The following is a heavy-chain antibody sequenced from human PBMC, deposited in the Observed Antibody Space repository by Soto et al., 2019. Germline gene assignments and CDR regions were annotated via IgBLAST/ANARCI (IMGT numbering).Heavy chain of an antibody. CDR2: IIPILGIA. V-gene: IGHV1-69*02. J-gene: IGHJ6*02. CDR1: GGTFSSYT. D-gene: IGHD2-15*01. CDR3: ARFHGGNRINYYYYGMDV. Sequence: QVQLVQSGAEVKKPGSSVKVSCKASGGTFSSYTTSWVRQAPGQGLEWMGRIIPILGIANYAQKFQGRVTITADKSTSTAYMELSSLRSEDTAVYYCARFHGGNRINYYYYGMDVWGQGTTVTVSS.